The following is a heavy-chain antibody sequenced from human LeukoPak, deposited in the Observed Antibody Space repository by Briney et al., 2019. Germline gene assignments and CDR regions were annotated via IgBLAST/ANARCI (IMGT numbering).Heavy chain of an antibody. D-gene: IGHD5-18*01. CDR2: IDTSGST. CDR3: AREGGYSYGDAPLHFDY. Sequence: PSETLSLTCAVYGGSFSGYYWSWIRQPAGKGLEWIGRIDTSGSTNYNPSLKSRVTISVDTSKNQFSLKLTSVTAADTAVFYCAREGGYSYGDAPLHFDYWGQGTLVNVPS. J-gene: IGHJ4*02. CDR1: GGSFSGYY. V-gene: IGHV4-4*07.